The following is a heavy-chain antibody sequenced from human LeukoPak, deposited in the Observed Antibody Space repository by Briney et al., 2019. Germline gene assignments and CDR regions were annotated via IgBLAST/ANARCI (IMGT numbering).Heavy chain of an antibody. D-gene: IGHD6-19*01. CDR2: ISGSGDSA. CDR1: GFTFSNYA. V-gene: IGHV3-23*01. Sequence: GGSLRLSCAASGFTFSNYAMRWVRQAPGKGLEWVSGISGSGDSAYYADSVKGRFTITRDNSKNTLYLQMNSLRAEDTAVYYCARRSGIAVAGAFDYWGQGTLVTVSS. J-gene: IGHJ4*02. CDR3: ARRSGIAVAGAFDY.